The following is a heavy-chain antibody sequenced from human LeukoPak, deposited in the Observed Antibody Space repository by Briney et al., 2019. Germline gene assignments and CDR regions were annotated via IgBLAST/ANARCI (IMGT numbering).Heavy chain of an antibody. Sequence: SETLSLTCTVSGGSISSYYWSWTRQPPGKGLQWIGYIYYSGNSNYNPSLKSRVTISIDTPKNQFSLKLTSVTAADTAVYYCAGDSYGTDSWGQGTLVTVSS. CDR1: GGSISSYY. J-gene: IGHJ5*01. CDR2: IYYSGNS. V-gene: IGHV4-59*01. D-gene: IGHD5-18*01. CDR3: AGDSYGTDS.